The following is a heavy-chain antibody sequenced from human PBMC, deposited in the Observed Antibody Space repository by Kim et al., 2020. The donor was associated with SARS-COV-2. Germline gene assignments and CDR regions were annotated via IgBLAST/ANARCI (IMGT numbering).Heavy chain of an antibody. D-gene: IGHD6-19*01. Sequence: GGSLRLSCAASGFTFSSYGMHWVRQAPGKGLEWVVVISYDGSNKYYADSVKGRFTISRDNSKNTLYLQMNSLRAEDTAVYYCAKVGRSRVAVAGTVDYWGQGTLGTVSS. CDR3: AKVGRSRVAVAGTVDY. V-gene: IGHV3-30*18. CDR2: ISYDGSNK. CDR1: GFTFSSYG. J-gene: IGHJ4*02.